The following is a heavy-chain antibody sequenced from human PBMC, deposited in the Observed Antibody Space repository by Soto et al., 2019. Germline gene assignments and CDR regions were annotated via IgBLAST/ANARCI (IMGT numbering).Heavy chain of an antibody. V-gene: IGHV3-74*01. CDR2: IHFDGSTT. Sequence: GGSLRLSCAASGFTFSSYWMHWVRQVPGKGLVWVSRIHFDGSTTHYADSVKGRFTISRDNAKNTLSLQMNSLRAEDTAVYYCAWVDYYDNSGPFSDVFDVWGQGTMVTVSS. CDR3: AWVDYYDNSGPFSDVFDV. D-gene: IGHD3-22*01. CDR1: GFTFSSYW. J-gene: IGHJ3*01.